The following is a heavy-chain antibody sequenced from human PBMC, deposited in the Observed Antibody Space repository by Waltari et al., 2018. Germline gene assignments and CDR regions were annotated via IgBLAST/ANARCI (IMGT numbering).Heavy chain of an antibody. D-gene: IGHD1-26*01. CDR1: GDSVSSGRYN. CDR2: IYYSGST. J-gene: IGHJ4*02. Sequence: QVQLQESGPGLVKPSETLSLTCTGSGDSVSSGRYNWSWIRQPPGKGLEWIGYIYYSGSTNYNPSLKSRVTISVDTSKNQFSLKLSSVTAADTAVYYCARDRIVGGFYDWGQGTLVTVSS. CDR3: ARDRIVGGFYD. V-gene: IGHV4-61*01.